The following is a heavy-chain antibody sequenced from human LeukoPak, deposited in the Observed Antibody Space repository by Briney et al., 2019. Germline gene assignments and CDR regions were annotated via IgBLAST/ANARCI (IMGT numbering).Heavy chain of an antibody. Sequence: GGSLRLSCVASGFSFTTHAMGWVRQAPWKGLEWVSHISGSGGSTKYSGSVKGRFTISRDNSKNTLYLQINSLGADDTAVYYCAKDQDPHSYGSGSYAPFDYWGQGTLVTVSS. CDR2: ISGSGGST. V-gene: IGHV3-23*01. CDR1: GFSFTTHA. D-gene: IGHD3-10*01. J-gene: IGHJ4*02. CDR3: AKDQDPHSYGSGSYAPFDY.